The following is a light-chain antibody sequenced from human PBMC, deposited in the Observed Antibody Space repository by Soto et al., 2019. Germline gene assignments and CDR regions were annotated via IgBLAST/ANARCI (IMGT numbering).Light chain of an antibody. Sequence: EIVLTQSPGTLSLSQGERATLSCRASQSVSSTCLAWYQQKPGQAPRLLIYGASSRATGIPDRFSGSGSGTDFTLTISRLEPEDFAVYYCQQYGGLWTFGQGTKVEIK. CDR3: QQYGGLWT. CDR2: GAS. CDR1: QSVSSTC. V-gene: IGKV3-20*01. J-gene: IGKJ1*01.